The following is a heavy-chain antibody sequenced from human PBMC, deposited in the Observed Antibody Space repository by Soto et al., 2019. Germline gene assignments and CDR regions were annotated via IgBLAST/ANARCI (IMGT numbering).Heavy chain of an antibody. D-gene: IGHD1-26*01. Sequence: SGPTLVNPTQTLTLTCTFSGFSLSTSGVGVGWIRQPPGKALDCLALIYWNDDQRYSPSLKSRLTITKDTPRNQVVLTMSTMDPFDTATYYCARDTSGWSCLPDVWGQGTTVTVSS. CDR1: GFSLSTSGVG. CDR3: ARDTSGWSCLPDV. CDR2: IYWNDDQ. V-gene: IGHV2-5*01. J-gene: IGHJ6*02.